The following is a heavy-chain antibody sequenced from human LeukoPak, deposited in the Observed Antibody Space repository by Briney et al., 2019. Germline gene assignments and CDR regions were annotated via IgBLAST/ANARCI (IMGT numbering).Heavy chain of an antibody. CDR1: GFTFNSYA. CDR3: ARHRSSWLIDY. Sequence: HPGGSLRLSCAASGFTFNSYAMSWVRQAPWERLQWVSGISDSGGNTYYADSVRGRFTISRDNSKNTLYLQMNSLRAEDTAVYYCARHRSSWLIDYWGRGTLVTVSS. CDR2: ISDSGGNT. J-gene: IGHJ4*02. V-gene: IGHV3-23*01. D-gene: IGHD6-6*01.